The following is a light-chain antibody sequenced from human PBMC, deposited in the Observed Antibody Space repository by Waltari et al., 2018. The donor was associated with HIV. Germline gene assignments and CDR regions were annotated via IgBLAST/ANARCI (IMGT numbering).Light chain of an antibody. CDR1: TSYFTPYNR. CDR3: SSNTYNIIF. CDR2: DVN. V-gene: IGLV2-14*01. Sequence: QSAPPPPAPVSGPPRHSVTPPSPVTTSYFTPYNRFSWYRQYPDKAPELIIYDVNVRPSGLSPRFSGSKSGNTASLTISGLQPADEAHYYCSSNTYNIIFFGGGTKVTVL. J-gene: IGLJ2*01.